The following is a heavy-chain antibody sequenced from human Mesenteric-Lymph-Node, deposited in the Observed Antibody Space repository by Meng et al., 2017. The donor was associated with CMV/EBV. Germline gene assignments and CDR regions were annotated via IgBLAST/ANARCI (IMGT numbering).Heavy chain of an antibody. CDR3: ARLASGGIYYGGDDY. CDR2: IIPIFRKP. CDR1: FTGYY. V-gene: IGHV1-69*01. J-gene: IGHJ4*02. Sequence: FTGYYMDWVRQAPGRGLEWVGGIIPIFRKPNYAQKFQGKITITADESSSTAYMELSSLKSEDSAVYYCARLASGGIYYGGDDYWGQGTLVTVSS. D-gene: IGHD3-10*01.